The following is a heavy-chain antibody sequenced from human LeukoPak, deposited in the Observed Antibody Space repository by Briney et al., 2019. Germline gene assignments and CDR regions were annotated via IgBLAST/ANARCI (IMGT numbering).Heavy chain of an antibody. V-gene: IGHV3-21*01. D-gene: IGHD4/OR15-4a*01. CDR3: ARGPNGAFDI. J-gene: IGHJ3*02. CDR1: GFTFSAYT. CDR2: ISYDSRYI. Sequence: GGSLRLSCAPSGFTFSAYTTNWVRQAPGEGLDWVSSISYDSRYILYADSLKGRFTISRDNAKNSLYLQMNSLRAEDTALYYCARGPNGAFDIWGQGTMVTVSS.